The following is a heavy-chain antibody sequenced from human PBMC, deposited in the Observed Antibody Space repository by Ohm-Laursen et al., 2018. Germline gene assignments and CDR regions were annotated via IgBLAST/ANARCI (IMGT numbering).Heavy chain of an antibody. J-gene: IGHJ6*02. CDR3: ASTAAGTDYYGMDV. V-gene: IGHV4-59*08. CDR2: IYYSGST. Sequence: PSETLSLTCTVSGGSISSYYWSWIRQPPGKGLEWIGYIYYSGSTNYNPSLKSRVTISVDTSKDQFSLKLSSVTAADTAVYYCASTAAGTDYYGMDVWGQGTTVTVSS. D-gene: IGHD6-13*01. CDR1: GGSISSYY.